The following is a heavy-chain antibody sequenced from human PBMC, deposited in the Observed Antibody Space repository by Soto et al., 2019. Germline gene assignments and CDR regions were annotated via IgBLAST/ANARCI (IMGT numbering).Heavy chain of an antibody. J-gene: IGHJ4*02. V-gene: IGHV4-31*03. CDR3: ARAGRPLHYFDN. Sequence: QVQLQESGPGLVKPSQTLSLTCTVSGDSLSTGGYYWNWIRQHPGKGLEWIGYVYYRGNTYYNSSHKSRVHISMDMSKNQFSLKLSSTTAADTAVYYCARAGRPLHYFDNWGQGAQVTVSS. CDR1: GDSLSTGGYY. D-gene: IGHD6-25*01. CDR2: VYYRGNT.